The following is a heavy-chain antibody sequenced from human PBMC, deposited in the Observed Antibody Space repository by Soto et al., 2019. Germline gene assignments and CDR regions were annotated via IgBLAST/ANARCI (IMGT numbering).Heavy chain of an antibody. CDR3: ARGLGRSDYVWGSHRYTPPPDY. J-gene: IGHJ4*02. D-gene: IGHD3-16*02. V-gene: IGHV3-33*01. CDR2: IWYDGTNK. Sequence: QVQLVESGGGVVQPGRSLGLSCAASGFTFTDYGMHWVRQAPGKGLEWVAIIWYDGTNKYYADSVKGRFTISRDNSKNTLYLQMNSLRAEDTAVYYCARGLGRSDYVWGSHRYTPPPDYWGQGTLVTVSS. CDR1: GFTFTDYG.